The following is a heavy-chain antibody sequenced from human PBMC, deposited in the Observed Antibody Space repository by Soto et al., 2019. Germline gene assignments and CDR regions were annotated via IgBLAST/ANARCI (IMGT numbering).Heavy chain of an antibody. J-gene: IGHJ6*03. D-gene: IGHD6-6*01. CDR1: GGSISSYY. V-gene: IGHV4-59*01. CDR2: IYYSGST. CDR3: ARKGDIAARSLYYYYMDV. Sequence: SETLSLTCPVSGGSISSYYWSWIRQPPGKGLEWIGYIYYSGSTNYNPSLKSRVTISVDTSKNQFSLKLSSVTAADTAVYYCARKGDIAARSLYYYYMDVWGKGTTVTVSS.